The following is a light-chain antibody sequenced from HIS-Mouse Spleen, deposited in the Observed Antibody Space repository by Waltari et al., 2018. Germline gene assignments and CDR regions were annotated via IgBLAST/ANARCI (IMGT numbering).Light chain of an antibody. CDR1: KLGDKH. V-gene: IGLV3-1*01. Sequence: SYELTQPPSVSVAPGQTASITRSGDKLGDKHHCWYQQKTGQSPVPVISQDRKRPSGIPERFSGSNSGNTATLTIGGTQAMDEADYYCQAWDSSTVVFGGGTKLTVL. CDR3: QAWDSSTVV. CDR2: QDR. J-gene: IGLJ2*01.